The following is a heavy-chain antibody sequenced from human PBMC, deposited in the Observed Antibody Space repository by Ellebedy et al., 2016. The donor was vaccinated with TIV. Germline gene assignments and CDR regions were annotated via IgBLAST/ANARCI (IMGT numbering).Heavy chain of an antibody. V-gene: IGHV3-73*01. CDR2: IRSKVNSYAT. CDR1: GFTFSGSV. J-gene: IGHJ6*03. CDR3: TSLGRGKGDYYYYYYMDV. D-gene: IGHD3-16*01. Sequence: GESLKISXAASGFTFSGSVMHWVRQASGKGLEWVGHIRSKVNSYATAYGASVKGRFTISRDDSKNTAYLQMNSLKAEETAVYYCTSLGRGKGDYYYYYYMDVWGKGTTVTVSS.